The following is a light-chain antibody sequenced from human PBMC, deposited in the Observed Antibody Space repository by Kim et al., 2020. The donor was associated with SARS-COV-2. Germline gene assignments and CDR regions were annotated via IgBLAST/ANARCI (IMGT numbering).Light chain of an antibody. Sequence: GQRVTCSCSGSNSNIGKNYVFWYQHLPGVAPKHLIQRDNYRPSGVPHRFSASKSGTSASLAISGLQSEDEADYYCASWDDRLSGVIFGGGTKVTVL. J-gene: IGLJ2*01. V-gene: IGLV1-47*01. CDR2: RDN. CDR3: ASWDDRLSGVI. CDR1: NSNIGKNY.